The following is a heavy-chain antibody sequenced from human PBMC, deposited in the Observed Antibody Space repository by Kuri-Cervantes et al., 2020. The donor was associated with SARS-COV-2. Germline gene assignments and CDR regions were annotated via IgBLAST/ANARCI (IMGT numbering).Heavy chain of an antibody. V-gene: IGHV3-21*01. CDR1: GFTFSSYA. J-gene: IGHJ4*02. CDR2: ISGSGSYM. D-gene: IGHD3-10*01. CDR3: ARDLAGGYGSGSEFDY. Sequence: GESLKISCAASGFTFSSYAMSWVRQAPGKGLEWVSAISGSGSYMYYADSVKGRFTISRDSAKNTLYLQMNSLRAEDTAVYYCARDLAGGYGSGSEFDYWGQGTLVTVSS.